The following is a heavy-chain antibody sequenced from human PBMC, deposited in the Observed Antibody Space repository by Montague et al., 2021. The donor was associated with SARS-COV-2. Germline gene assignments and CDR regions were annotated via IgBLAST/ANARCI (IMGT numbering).Heavy chain of an antibody. CDR3: ARWDPQTLTLIGLRGKSASDY. J-gene: IGHJ4*02. V-gene: IGHV4-34*01. D-gene: IGHD4-23*01. CDR1: GGSFSAYY. Sequence: SETLSLTCAVYGGSFSAYYWTWIRQSPGKGLEWIAEINHSGTTNYNFNPSLRSRVTISVDTSKSPFSLKLSSVTAADTGVYYCARWDPQTLTLIGLRGKSASDYWGQGTLVTVSS. CDR2: INHSGTT.